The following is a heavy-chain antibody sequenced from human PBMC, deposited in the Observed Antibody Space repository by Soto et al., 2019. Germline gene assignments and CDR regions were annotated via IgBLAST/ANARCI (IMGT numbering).Heavy chain of an antibody. CDR2: IWYDGSIK. Sequence: QVQLVESGGGVVQPGRSLRLSCAASGFTFSSYGMHWVRQAPGKGLEWVAVIWYDGSIKYYVDSVKGRFTISRDNSNNPLYLQMHRVGAEETAVYCWAKDRIARAEGGQGCLVAGSS. CDR1: GFTFSSYG. CDR3: AKDRIARAE. J-gene: IGHJ4*02. D-gene: IGHD2-21*01. V-gene: IGHV3-33*06.